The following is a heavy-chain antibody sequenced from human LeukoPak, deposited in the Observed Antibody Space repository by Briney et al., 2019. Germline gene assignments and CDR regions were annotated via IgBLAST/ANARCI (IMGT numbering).Heavy chain of an antibody. CDR3: VKDLSSSHVSEYFDY. D-gene: IGHD6-6*01. CDR1: GFTFSSYA. V-gene: IGHV3-23*01. Sequence: GGSLRLSCAASGFTFSSYAMSWVRQAPGKGLEWVSVISGSGGGTYYADSVKGRFTISRDNSKNTLYLQMNSLRAEDTAVYYCVKDLSSSHVSEYFDYWGLGTLVTVSS. J-gene: IGHJ4*02. CDR2: ISGSGGGT.